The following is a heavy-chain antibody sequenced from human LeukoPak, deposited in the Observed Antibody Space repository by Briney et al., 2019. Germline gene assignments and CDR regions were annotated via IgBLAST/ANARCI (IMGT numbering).Heavy chain of an antibody. Sequence: ASVKVSCKASGYTFTSYYMHWVRQAPGQGLEWMGWISAYNGNTNYAQNLQGRVTLTTDTSASTAYMELRSLRSDDTAVYYCARDLIAARPGWFDPWGQGTLVIVSS. D-gene: IGHD6-6*01. CDR3: ARDLIAARPGWFDP. J-gene: IGHJ5*02. CDR1: GYTFTSYY. CDR2: ISAYNGNT. V-gene: IGHV1-18*04.